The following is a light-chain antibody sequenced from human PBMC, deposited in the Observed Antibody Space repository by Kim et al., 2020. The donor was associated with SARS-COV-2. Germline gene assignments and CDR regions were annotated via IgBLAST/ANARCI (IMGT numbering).Light chain of an antibody. V-gene: IGKV1-5*03. J-gene: IGKJ5*01. CDR1: QSISPW. Sequence: DIQITQSPSTLSASSGDRVTITCRASQSISPWLAWYQQKPGKAPRLLIYEASSLENGVPSRFSGSGSGTEFTLTISSLQPDDFATYYCQQYTSYPITFGQGTRLEIK. CDR3: QQYTSYPIT. CDR2: EAS.